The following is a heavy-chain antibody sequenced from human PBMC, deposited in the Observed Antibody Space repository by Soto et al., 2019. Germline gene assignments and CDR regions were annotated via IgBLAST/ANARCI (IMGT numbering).Heavy chain of an antibody. V-gene: IGHV4-39*01. CDR3: ASSRGRVAGYLLYY. CDR1: SGSITSSSFY. Sequence: SETLSLTCTVSSGSITSSSFYWGWVRQPPGKGLEWIGSISYSGGTYYNLSLKGRVTISIVTSRNQFFLKLMSVTAAYTVLYYCASSRGRVAGYLLYYCGQGSLVTVSS. J-gene: IGHJ4*02. D-gene: IGHD6-19*01. CDR2: ISYSGGT.